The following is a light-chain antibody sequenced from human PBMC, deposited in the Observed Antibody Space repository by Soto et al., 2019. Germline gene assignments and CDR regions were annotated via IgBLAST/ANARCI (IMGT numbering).Light chain of an antibody. Sequence: QAVVTQPPSASGTPGQRVSISCSGSSSNIGSNTVNWYQQFPGTAPKLLIYSNNQRPSGVPDRFSGSKSGTSASLAISGLQSEDEATYYCAAWDDSLNGHVIFGGGTKVTVL. V-gene: IGLV1-44*01. CDR2: SNN. J-gene: IGLJ2*01. CDR3: AAWDDSLNGHVI. CDR1: SSNIGSNT.